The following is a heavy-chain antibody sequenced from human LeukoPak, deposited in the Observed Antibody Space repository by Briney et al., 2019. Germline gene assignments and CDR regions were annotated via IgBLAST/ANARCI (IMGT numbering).Heavy chain of an antibody. CDR1: GYTFTSYD. J-gene: IGHJ4*02. CDR3: ARIYSIAVAGTLGY. V-gene: IGHV1-8*01. D-gene: IGHD6-19*01. Sequence: ASVKVSCKASGYTFTSYDINWVRQATGQGLEWMGWMNPNSGNTGYAQKFQGRVTMTRNTSISTAYMELSSLGSEDTAVYYCARIYSIAVAGTLGYWGQGTLGTVSS. CDR2: MNPNSGNT.